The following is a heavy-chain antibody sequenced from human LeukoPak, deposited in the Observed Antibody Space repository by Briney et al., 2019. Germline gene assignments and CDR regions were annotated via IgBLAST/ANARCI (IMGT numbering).Heavy chain of an antibody. CDR3: ARGLVRGSGSYPGY. CDR2: MNPNSGNT. Sequence: GASVKVSCKASGYTFTSYDINCVRQATGQGLEWMGWMNPNSGNTGYAQKFQGRVTMTRNTSISTAYMELSSLRSEDTAVYYCARGLVRGSGSYPGYWGQGTLVTVSS. CDR1: GYTFTSYD. V-gene: IGHV1-8*01. J-gene: IGHJ4*02. D-gene: IGHD3-10*01.